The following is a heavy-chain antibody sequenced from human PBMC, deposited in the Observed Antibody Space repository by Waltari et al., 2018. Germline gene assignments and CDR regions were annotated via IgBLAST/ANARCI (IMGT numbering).Heavy chain of an antibody. CDR1: GFPLRTSG. V-gene: IGHV3-21*01. CDR2: MSGSTTFV. Sequence: EAQLVESGGGVVKPGVSLRLSCAASGFPLRTSGMNWVRPAPGKGLEWVAYMSGSTTFVYYADSVKGRFTISRDNAKSSLFLQMNSLGAEDTAVYYCVTEKTASGTGWFDPWGQGTLVTVSS. D-gene: IGHD6-13*01. CDR3: VTEKTASGTGWFDP. J-gene: IGHJ5*02.